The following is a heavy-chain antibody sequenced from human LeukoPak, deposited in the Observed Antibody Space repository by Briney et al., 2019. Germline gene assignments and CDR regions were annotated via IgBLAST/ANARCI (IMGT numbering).Heavy chain of an antibody. CDR2: ISYDGSNK. CDR1: GFTFSSYG. CDR3: AKDLKGLTSSLDY. D-gene: IGHD1-14*01. V-gene: IGHV3-30*18. Sequence: GSLRLSCAASGFTFSSYGMHWVRQAPGKGLEWVAVISYDGSNKYYADSVKGRFTISRDNSKNTLYLQMNSLRAEDTAVYYCAKDLKGLTSSLDYWGQGTLVTVSS. J-gene: IGHJ4*02.